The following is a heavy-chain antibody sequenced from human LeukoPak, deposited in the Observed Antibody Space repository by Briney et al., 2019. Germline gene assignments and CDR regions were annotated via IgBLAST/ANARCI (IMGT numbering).Heavy chain of an antibody. Sequence: PGGSLRLSCAASGCTFSSYAMSWIRQPPGKGLEWIGSIYYSGSTYYNPSLKSRVTISVDTSKNQFSLKLSSVTAADTAVYYCARGNPVFFDYWGQGTLVTVSS. V-gene: IGHV4-38-2*01. D-gene: IGHD2/OR15-2a*01. J-gene: IGHJ4*02. CDR3: ARGNPVFFDY. CDR2: IYYSGST. CDR1: GCTFSSYA.